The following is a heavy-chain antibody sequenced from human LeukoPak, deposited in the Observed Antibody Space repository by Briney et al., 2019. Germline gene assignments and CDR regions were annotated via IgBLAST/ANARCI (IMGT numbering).Heavy chain of an antibody. Sequence: GGSLRLSCAASGFTFSSYSMNWVRQAPGKGLEWVSYISSSSSIIYYADSVKGRFTISRDNAKNSLYLQMNSLRAEDTAVYYFARGLWKWELQQGGGMAVWGQGTTVTVSS. J-gene: IGHJ6*02. V-gene: IGHV3-48*01. CDR3: ARGLWKWELQQGGGMAV. D-gene: IGHD1-26*01. CDR1: GFTFSSYS. CDR2: ISSSSSII.